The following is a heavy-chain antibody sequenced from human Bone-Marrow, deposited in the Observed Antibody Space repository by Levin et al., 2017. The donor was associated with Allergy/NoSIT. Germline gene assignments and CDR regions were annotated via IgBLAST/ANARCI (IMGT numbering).Heavy chain of an antibody. V-gene: IGHV5-51*01. Sequence: ASVKVSCKTSSDSFAKYWLGWVRQMPGKGLEWMGIIYPGDSDTRYNPSFQAQVTISADKSISTAYLQWSSLRTSDTATYYCAKGSDTSGYYFDVWGQGTLVTVSS. J-gene: IGHJ4*02. CDR1: SDSFAKYW. D-gene: IGHD3-22*01. CDR2: IYPGDSDT. CDR3: AKGSDTSGYYFDV.